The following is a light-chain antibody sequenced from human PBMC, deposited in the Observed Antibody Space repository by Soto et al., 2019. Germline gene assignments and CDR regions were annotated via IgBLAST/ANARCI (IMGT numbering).Light chain of an antibody. J-gene: IGLJ2*01. V-gene: IGLV4-69*01. CDR3: QTWDTGARVV. Sequence: QLVLTQSPSASASLGASVKLTCTLSSGHSSYAIAWHQQQPEKGPRYLMKLSSDGSHSKGDGIPDRFSGSSSGAXRYLTISSLQSEDEADYYCQTWDTGARVVFGGGTKVTVL. CDR2: LSSDGSH. CDR1: SGHSSYA.